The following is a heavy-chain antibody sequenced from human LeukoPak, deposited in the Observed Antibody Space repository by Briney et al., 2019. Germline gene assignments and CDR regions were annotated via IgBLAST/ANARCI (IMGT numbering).Heavy chain of an antibody. D-gene: IGHD5-12*01. Sequence: SQTLSLTCAISGDSVSSKSAAWNWIRQSPSRGLEWLGRTYFRSKWYNEYAVSVKSRITINPDTSKNQFSLQLNSVTAADTAVYYCARQGNSGYGHDYWGQGTLVTVSS. CDR1: GDSVSSKSAA. V-gene: IGHV6-1*01. CDR3: ARQGNSGYGHDY. CDR2: TYFRSKWYN. J-gene: IGHJ4*02.